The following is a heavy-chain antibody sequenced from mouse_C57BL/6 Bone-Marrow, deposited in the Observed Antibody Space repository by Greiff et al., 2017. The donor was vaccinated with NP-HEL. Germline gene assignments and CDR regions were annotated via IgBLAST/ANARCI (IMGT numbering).Heavy chain of an antibody. CDR2: INPNNGGT. V-gene: IGHV1-18*01. CDR1: GYTFTDYN. CDR3: ARLLRYYAMDY. Sequence: EVQLQQSGPELVKPGASVKIPCKASGYTFTDYNMDWVKQSHGKSLEWIGDINPNNGGTIYNQKFKGKATLTGDKSSSTAYMELRSLTSEDTAVYYCARLLRYYAMDYWGQGTSVTVSS. D-gene: IGHD1-1*01. J-gene: IGHJ4*01.